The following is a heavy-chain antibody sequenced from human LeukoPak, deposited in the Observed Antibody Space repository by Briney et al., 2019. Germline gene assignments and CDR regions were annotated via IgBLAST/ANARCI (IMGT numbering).Heavy chain of an antibody. CDR1: GYTFTSYG. D-gene: IGHD3-10*01. CDR3: ARVCGSGIQWNWFDP. V-gene: IGHV1-18*01. Sequence: ASVKVSCKASGYTFTSYGISWVRQAPGQGLEWMGWISAYNGNTNYAQKLRGRVTMTTDTSTSTAYMELRSLRSDDTAVYYCARVCGSGIQWNWFDPWGQGTLVTVSS. J-gene: IGHJ5*02. CDR2: ISAYNGNT.